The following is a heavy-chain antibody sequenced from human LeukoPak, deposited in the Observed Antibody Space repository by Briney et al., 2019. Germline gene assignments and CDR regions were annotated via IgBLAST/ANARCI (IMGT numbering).Heavy chain of an antibody. Sequence: GGSPRLSCAASGFTFSSYEMNWVRQAPGKGLEWVSYISSSGSTIYYADSVKGRFTISRDNAKNSLYLQMNSLRAEDTAVYYCARVSERGGYYFDYWGQGTLVTVSS. CDR1: GFTFSSYE. CDR3: ARVSERGGYYFDY. D-gene: IGHD5-12*01. CDR2: ISSSGSTI. J-gene: IGHJ4*02. V-gene: IGHV3-48*03.